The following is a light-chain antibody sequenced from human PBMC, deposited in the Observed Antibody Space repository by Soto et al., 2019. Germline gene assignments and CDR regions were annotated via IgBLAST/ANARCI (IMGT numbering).Light chain of an antibody. CDR1: QSVRTK. V-gene: IGKV3-15*01. J-gene: IGKJ5*01. CDR3: QQYDTWPSIT. Sequence: EIVLTQSPATLSVSPGEGATLSCSASQSVRTKLAWYQQKAGQAPRLLIYGASTRASGVSDRFSGSGSGTEYTLTISRLQSEDFAVYYCQQYDTWPSITFGQGTRLEN. CDR2: GAS.